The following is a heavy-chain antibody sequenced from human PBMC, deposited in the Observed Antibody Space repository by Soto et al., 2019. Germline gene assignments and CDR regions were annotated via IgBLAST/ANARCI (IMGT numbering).Heavy chain of an antibody. Sequence: SETLSLTCTVTGDSISSRSYYWGWIRQPPGKGLEWIGSIYYSGSTYNNPSLRSRVSMSIDTSKDQFSLKLKYVTAADTALYFCARQRSSVVTQVYFDVWGPGSLVTVSS. J-gene: IGHJ4*02. D-gene: IGHD2-21*02. CDR3: ARQRSSVVTQVYFDV. V-gene: IGHV4-39*01. CDR2: IYYSGST. CDR1: GDSISSRSYY.